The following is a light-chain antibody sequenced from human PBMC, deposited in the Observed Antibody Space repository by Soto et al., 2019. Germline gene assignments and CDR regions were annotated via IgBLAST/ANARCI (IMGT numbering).Light chain of an antibody. J-gene: IGKJ1*01. Sequence: DIQVTQSPSTLSGSVGDRVTITCRASQTISSWLAWYQQKPGKAPKLLIYKASTLKSGVPSRFSGSGSGTEFTLTISSLQPDDFATYYCQHYNSYSEACGQGTTVDIK. CDR2: KAS. CDR3: QHYNSYSEA. CDR1: QTISSW. V-gene: IGKV1-5*03.